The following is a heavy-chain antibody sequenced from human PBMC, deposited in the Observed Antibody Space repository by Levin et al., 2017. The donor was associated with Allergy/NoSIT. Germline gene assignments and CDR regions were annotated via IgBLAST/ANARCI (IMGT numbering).Heavy chain of an antibody. CDR2: IDYRGTT. Sequence: KSSETLSLICTVSGDSSSTYYWSWIRQPPGKGLEWIGYIDYRGTTKYNPSLKSRVTISADTSKNQFSLNLKSVTAADTAVYYCARDTDYNAVDVWGQGTTVTVSS. J-gene: IGHJ6*02. CDR1: GDSSSTYY. V-gene: IGHV4-59*01. CDR3: ARDTDYNAVDV.